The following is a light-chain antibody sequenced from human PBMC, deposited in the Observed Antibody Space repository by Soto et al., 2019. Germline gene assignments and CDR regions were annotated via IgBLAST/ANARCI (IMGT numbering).Light chain of an antibody. CDR2: GAS. Sequence: EIVLTQSPGTLSLSPGDRATLSCRASQSFNSNYLAWYQQKPGQAPRLLIYGASSSAAGIPDRFGGSGSGTDFTLTISRLEPEDFAVYYCQQYDNSPLYTFGQGTKLEIK. CDR3: QQYDNSPLYT. J-gene: IGKJ2*01. V-gene: IGKV3-20*01. CDR1: QSFNSNY.